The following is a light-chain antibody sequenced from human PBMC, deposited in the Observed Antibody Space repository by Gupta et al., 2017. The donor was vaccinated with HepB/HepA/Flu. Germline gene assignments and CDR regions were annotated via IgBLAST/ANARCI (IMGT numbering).Light chain of an antibody. V-gene: IGLV3-21*02. CDR2: DDS. J-gene: IGLJ2*01. Sequence: SYVLTQPPSVSVAPGETATFPCGGDDIGNYAVHWYQQRPGQAPALVVYDDSDRPSGIPERFSGSNSGNTATLTISRVEAGDEADYYCQVWDRPNYRVIFGGGTNLTVL. CDR3: QVWDRPNYRVI. CDR1: DIGNYA.